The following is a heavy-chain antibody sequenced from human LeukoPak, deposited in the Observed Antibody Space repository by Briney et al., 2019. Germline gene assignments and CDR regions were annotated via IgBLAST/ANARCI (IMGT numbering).Heavy chain of an antibody. CDR1: GFIFSNYG. CDR3: VTAPYGDYYYYMDV. V-gene: IGHV3-23*01. CDR2: VRVDGHTT. J-gene: IGHJ6*03. Sequence: TGGSLRLSCVASGFIFSNYGMSWVRQVPGKGLEWVSSVRVDGHTTFYADSVKGRFTISRDNSKNTLYLQMNSLRAEGTAVYYCVTAPYGDYYYYMDVWGKGTTVTISS. D-gene: IGHD4-17*01.